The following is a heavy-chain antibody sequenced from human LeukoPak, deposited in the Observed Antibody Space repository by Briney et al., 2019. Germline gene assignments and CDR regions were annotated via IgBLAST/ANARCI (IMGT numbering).Heavy chain of an antibody. V-gene: IGHV3-7*05. D-gene: IGHD2-8*01. CDR2: IKHDGSEE. CDR1: GFTFSSYW. Sequence: PGGPLRLSCVAYGFTFSSYWLAWVRQTPGKGMERVANIKHDGSEEYYVDSVKGRFTISRDNAKNSLYLQMKSLRAEDTAVYHCARHYCSNGVCFDSWGQGTLVTVSS. CDR3: ARHYCSNGVCFDS. J-gene: IGHJ5*01.